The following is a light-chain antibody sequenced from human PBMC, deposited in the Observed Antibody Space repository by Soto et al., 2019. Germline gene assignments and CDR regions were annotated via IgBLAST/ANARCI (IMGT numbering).Light chain of an antibody. V-gene: IGLV2-11*01. CDR1: SSDVGGYNY. J-gene: IGLJ1*01. Sequence: QSVLTQPRSVSGSPGQSVTISCTGTSSDVGGYNYVSWYQQHPGKAPKLMIYDVSKRPSGVPDRFSGSKSGNTASLTISGLQAEYEADYYCCSYAGSYTFGYVFGTGTKLTVL. CDR3: CSYAGSYTFGYV. CDR2: DVS.